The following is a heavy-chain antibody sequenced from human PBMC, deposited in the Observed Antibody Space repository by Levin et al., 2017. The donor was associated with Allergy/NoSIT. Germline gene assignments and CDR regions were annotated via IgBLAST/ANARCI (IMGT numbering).Heavy chain of an antibody. D-gene: IGHD3-22*01. CDR2: INHSGST. Sequence: SETLSLTCAVYGGSFSGNYWSWIRQPPGKGLEWIGEINHSGSTNYNPSLKSRVTISVDTSKNQFSLKLSSVTAADTAVYYCASTESTYDSSGYSLHYWGQGTLVTVSS. CDR1: GGSFSGNY. CDR3: ASTESTYDSSGYSLHY. V-gene: IGHV4-34*01. J-gene: IGHJ4*02.